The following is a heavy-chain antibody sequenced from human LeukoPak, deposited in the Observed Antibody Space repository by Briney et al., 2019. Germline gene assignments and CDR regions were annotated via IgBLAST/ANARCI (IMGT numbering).Heavy chain of an antibody. CDR3: ASDWGLSQLEYCSNTNCYMGAFDI. D-gene: IGHD2-2*02. V-gene: IGHV1-2*02. CDR2: INPNSGGT. CDR1: GYTFTGYY. Sequence: ASVKVSCKASGYTFTGYYMHWVRQAPGQGLEWMGWINPNSGGTNYAQKFQGRVTMTRDTSISAAYMELSRLRSDDTAVYYCASDWGLSQLEYCSNTNCYMGAFDIWGQGTMVTVSS. J-gene: IGHJ3*02.